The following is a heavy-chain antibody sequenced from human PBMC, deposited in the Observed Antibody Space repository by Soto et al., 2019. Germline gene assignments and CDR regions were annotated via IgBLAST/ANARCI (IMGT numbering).Heavy chain of an antibody. Sequence: QVQLVQSGAEVKKPGASVKVSCKASGYTFTSYDINWVRQATGQGLEWMGWMNPNSGNTGYAQKFQGRVTITRNTSISTAYRELSSVRSEDTAVYYCARPIAARTSYYYDYGMDVWGQGTTVTVSS. J-gene: IGHJ6*02. V-gene: IGHV1-8*01. CDR3: ARPIAARTSYYYDYGMDV. D-gene: IGHD6-6*01. CDR1: GYTFTSYD. CDR2: MNPNSGNT.